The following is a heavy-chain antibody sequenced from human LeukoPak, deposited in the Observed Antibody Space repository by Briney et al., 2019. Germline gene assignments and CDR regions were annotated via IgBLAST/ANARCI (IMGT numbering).Heavy chain of an antibody. D-gene: IGHD5-24*01. CDR1: GGSFSGYY. CDR2: INHSGST. Sequence: PSETLSLTCAVYGGSFSGYYCSWIRQPPGKGLEWIGEINHSGSTNYNPSLKSRVTISVDTSKNQFSLKLSSVTAADTAVYYCARGNMATRLVEYWGQGTLVTVSS. J-gene: IGHJ4*02. V-gene: IGHV4-34*01. CDR3: ARGNMATRLVEY.